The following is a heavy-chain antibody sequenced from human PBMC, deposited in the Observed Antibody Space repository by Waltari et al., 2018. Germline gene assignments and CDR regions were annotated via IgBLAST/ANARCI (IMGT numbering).Heavy chain of an antibody. V-gene: IGHV3-48*04. CDR2: ISSSSSAI. J-gene: IGHJ4*02. CDR1: AFTLHTYT. D-gene: IGHD2-21*01. CDR3: ARHLRPYCVGDCYSGLAY. Sequence: EVHLVESGGGFVQPGGSLGRPWAASAFTLHTYTLSLVRPAPGKGLEWIAYISSSSSAIYHADSVEGRFTISRDNAKNSLYLQMSSLRAEDTAVYYCARHLRPYCVGDCYSGLAYWGQGTLVTVSS.